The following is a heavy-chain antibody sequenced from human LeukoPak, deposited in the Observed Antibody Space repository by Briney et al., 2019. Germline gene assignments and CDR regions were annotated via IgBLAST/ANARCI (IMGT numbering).Heavy chain of an antibody. V-gene: IGHV4-34*01. CDR2: INHSGST. D-gene: IGHD3-16*01. CDR1: GGSFSGYY. CDR3: ARPRGITNSLDY. J-gene: IGHJ4*02. Sequence: SETLSLTCAVYGGSFSGYYWSWIRQPPGKELEWIGEINHSGSTNYNPSLKSRVTISVDTSKNQFSLKLSSVTAADTAVYYCARPRGITNSLDYWGQGTLVTVSS.